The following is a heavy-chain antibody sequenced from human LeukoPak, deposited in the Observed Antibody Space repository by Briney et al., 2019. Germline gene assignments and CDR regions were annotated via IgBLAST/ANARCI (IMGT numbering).Heavy chain of an antibody. CDR2: IRYDGSNK. J-gene: IGHJ4*02. D-gene: IGHD4-17*01. V-gene: IGHV3-30*02. Sequence: GGSLRLSCAASGFTFSSYGMHWVRQAPGKGLEWVAFIRYDGSNKYYADSVKGRFTTSRDNSKNTLYLQMNSLRAEDTAVYYCARDDNYGGNYFDYWGQGTLVTVSS. CDR1: GFTFSSYG. CDR3: ARDDNYGGNYFDY.